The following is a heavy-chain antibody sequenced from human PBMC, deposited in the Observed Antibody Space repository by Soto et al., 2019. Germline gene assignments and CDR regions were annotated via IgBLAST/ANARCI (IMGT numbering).Heavy chain of an antibody. CDR2: ISNGGRT. CDR3: ARADYATGSYYPDY. V-gene: IGHV4-31*03. D-gene: IGHD3-10*01. CDR1: GGSVRRGNYY. J-gene: IGHJ4*02. Sequence: QVQLQESGPGLVKPSQTLSLTCTVSGGSVRRGNYYWSWIRQFPGKGLEWIGYISNGGRTHYNPSLMSRITILVDTSKNQFFLELRSVTAADTALYYCARADYATGSYYPDYWGQGTLVTVSS.